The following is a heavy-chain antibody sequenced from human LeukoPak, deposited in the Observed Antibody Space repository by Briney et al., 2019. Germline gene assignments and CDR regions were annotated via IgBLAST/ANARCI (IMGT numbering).Heavy chain of an antibody. CDR2: IYYSGST. D-gene: IGHD3-10*01. V-gene: IGHV4-39*01. Sequence: KPSETLSLTCTVSGGSISSSSYYWGWIRQPPGKGLEWIGSIYYSGSTYYNPSLKSRVTISVDTSKNQFSLKLGSVTAADTAVYYCARQVPGMSGGYYFDYWGQGTLVTVSS. CDR3: ARQVPGMSGGYYFDY. J-gene: IGHJ4*02. CDR1: GGSISSSSYY.